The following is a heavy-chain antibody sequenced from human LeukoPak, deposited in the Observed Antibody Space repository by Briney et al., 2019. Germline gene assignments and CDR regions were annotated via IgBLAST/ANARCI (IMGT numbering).Heavy chain of an antibody. J-gene: IGHJ4*02. CDR2: IIPIFGTA. CDR1: GYSFSTHW. V-gene: IGHV1-69*06. CDR3: ARRRRYYFDY. D-gene: IGHD6-25*01. Sequence: SVKVSCKASGYSFSTHWMHWVRQAPGQGLEWMGGIIPIFGTANYAQKFQGRVTITADKSTSTAYMELSSLRSEDTAVYYCARRRRYYFDYWGQGTLVTVSS.